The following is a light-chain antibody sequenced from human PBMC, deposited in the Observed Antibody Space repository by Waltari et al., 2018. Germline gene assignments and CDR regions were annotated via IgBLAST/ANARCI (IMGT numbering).Light chain of an antibody. J-gene: IGKJ1*01. Sequence: ITCRASQSISSWLAWYQQKPGKAPKLLIYKASSLESGVPSRFSGSGSGTEFTLTISSLQPDDFATYYCQQYNSWWTFGQGTKVEIK. V-gene: IGKV1-5*03. CDR2: KAS. CDR3: QQYNSWWT. CDR1: QSISSW.